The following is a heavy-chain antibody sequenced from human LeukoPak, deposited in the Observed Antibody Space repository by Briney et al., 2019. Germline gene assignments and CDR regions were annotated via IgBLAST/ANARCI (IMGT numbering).Heavy chain of an antibody. V-gene: IGHV4-39*01. CDR3: ARPAPRYYYGSGSYYFDY. Sequence: PSETLSLTCTDSGGSISSSSYYWGWIRQPPGKGLEWIGSIYYSGSTYYNPSLKSRVTISVDTSKNQFSLKLSSVTAADTAVYYCARPAPRYYYGSGSYYFDYWGQGTLVTVSS. J-gene: IGHJ4*02. CDR2: IYYSGST. D-gene: IGHD3-10*01. CDR1: GGSISSSSYY.